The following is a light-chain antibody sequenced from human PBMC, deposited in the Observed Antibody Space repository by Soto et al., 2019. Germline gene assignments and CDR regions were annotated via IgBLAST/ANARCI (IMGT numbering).Light chain of an antibody. V-gene: IGKV1-6*01. CDR3: LQDYNYPRT. CDR2: AAS. Sequence: AIQMTQSPSSLSRSVGDRDTITCRASQGIRNDLGWYQQKPGKAPKLLIYAASSLQSGVPSRFSGSGSGTDFTLTISSLQPEDFAAYYCLQDYNYPRTFGQGTKVEIK. J-gene: IGKJ1*01. CDR1: QGIRND.